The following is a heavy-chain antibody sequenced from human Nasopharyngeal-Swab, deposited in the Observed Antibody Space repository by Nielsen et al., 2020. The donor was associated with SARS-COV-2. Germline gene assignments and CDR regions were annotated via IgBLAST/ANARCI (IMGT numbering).Heavy chain of an antibody. CDR3: ARGYSGSYYSPFGY. J-gene: IGHJ4*02. CDR1: GFTFSSYA. Sequence: GESLKISCAASGFTFSSYAMHWVRPAPGKGLEWVAVISYDGSNKYYADSVKGRFTISRDNSKNTLYLQMNSLRAEDTAVYYCARGYSGSYYSPFGYWGQGTLVTVSS. D-gene: IGHD1-26*01. V-gene: IGHV3-30-3*01. CDR2: ISYDGSNK.